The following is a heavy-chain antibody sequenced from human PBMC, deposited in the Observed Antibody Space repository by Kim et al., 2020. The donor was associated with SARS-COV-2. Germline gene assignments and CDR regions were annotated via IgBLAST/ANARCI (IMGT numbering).Heavy chain of an antibody. J-gene: IGHJ4*01. V-gene: IGHV3-23*01. CDR1: DFTFRNYA. D-gene: IGHD1-1*01. CDR3: ARDAGSNSLDYFDY. CDR2: ITASGRDT. Sequence: GGSLRLSCEASDFTFRNYAMNWVRQAPGKGLEWVSAITASGRDTYYAGSVKGRFTISRDNSKNSLYLQLDSLRGGDTAIYYCARDAGSNSLDYFDYWG.